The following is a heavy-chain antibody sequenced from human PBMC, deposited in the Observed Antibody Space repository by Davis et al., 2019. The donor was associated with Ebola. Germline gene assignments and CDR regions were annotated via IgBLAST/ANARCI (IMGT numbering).Heavy chain of an antibody. Sequence: GGSLRLSCAASGFAFTRHSMNWVRQAPGKGLEWISYITTSGHTIYYADSVKGRFTISRDNAKNSLYLEMSSLRDEDTAVYYCATYCSSNSCYERVGFFEYWGQGILVTVSS. CDR3: ATYCSSNSCYERVGFFEY. J-gene: IGHJ4*02. CDR2: ITTSGHTI. D-gene: IGHD2-2*01. CDR1: GFAFTRHS. V-gene: IGHV3-48*02.